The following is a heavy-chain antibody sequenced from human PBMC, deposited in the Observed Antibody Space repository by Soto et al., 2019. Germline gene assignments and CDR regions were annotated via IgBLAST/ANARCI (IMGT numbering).Heavy chain of an antibody. J-gene: IGHJ5*02. CDR2: ISAYNGNS. D-gene: IGHD1-1*01. CDR1: GYNFIGYG. Sequence: VQSGAEVKKPGASVKVSCKASGYNFIGYGITWVRQAPGQGLEWMGWISAYNGNSNYAQSLQDRVTMTTDSSTATAYLELRGLRPDDTAVYFCARGMYMAWCDPWGQGTPVTVSS. V-gene: IGHV1-18*01. CDR3: ARGMYMAWCDP.